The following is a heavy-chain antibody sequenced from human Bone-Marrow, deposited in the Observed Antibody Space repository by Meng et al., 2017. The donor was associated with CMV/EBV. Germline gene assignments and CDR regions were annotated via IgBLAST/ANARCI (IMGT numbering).Heavy chain of an antibody. CDR3: ARSAGGPTIVGSYGMDV. CDR1: GFTFSSYS. D-gene: IGHD3-3*01. V-gene: IGHV3-21*01. J-gene: IGHJ6*02. CDR2: ISSSSSYI. Sequence: GESLKISCAASGFTFSSYSMNWVRQAPGKGLEWVSSISSSSSYIYYADSVKGRFTISRDNAKNTLYLQKNSLRAEDTAVYYCARSAGGPTIVGSYGMDVWGQGTTVTVSS.